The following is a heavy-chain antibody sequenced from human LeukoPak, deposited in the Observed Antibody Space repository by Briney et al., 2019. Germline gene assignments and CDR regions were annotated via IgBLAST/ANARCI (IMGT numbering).Heavy chain of an antibody. J-gene: IGHJ4*02. CDR3: ARHPAYYYDSSGYCLYFDY. CDR1: GDSINSLDL. V-gene: IGHV4-4*02. CDR2: MYLSGTT. Sequence: PSGTLSLTCTVSGDSINSLDLWSWVRQPPGKGLEWIGEMYLSGTTHSNPSVKSRVTISIDTSKNQFSLKLSSVTAADTAVYYCARHPAYYYDSSGYCLYFDYWGQGTLVTVSS. D-gene: IGHD3-22*01.